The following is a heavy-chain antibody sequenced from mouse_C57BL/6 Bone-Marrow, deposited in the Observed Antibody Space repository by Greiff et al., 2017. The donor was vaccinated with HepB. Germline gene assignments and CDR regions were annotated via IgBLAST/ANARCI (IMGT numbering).Heavy chain of an antibody. V-gene: IGHV1-53*01. D-gene: IGHD3-2*02. CDR2: INPSNGGT. Sequence: QVQLKQPGTELVKPGASVKLSCKASGYTFTSYWMHWVKQRPGQGLEWIGNINPSNGGTNYNEKFKSKATLTVDKSSSTAYMQLSSLTSEDSAVYYCARSDSSGYGFAYWGQGTLVTVSA. CDR1: GYTFTSYW. J-gene: IGHJ3*01. CDR3: ARSDSSGYGFAY.